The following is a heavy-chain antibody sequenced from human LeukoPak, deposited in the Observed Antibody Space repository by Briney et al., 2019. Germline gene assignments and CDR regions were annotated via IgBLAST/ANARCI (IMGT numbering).Heavy chain of an antibody. CDR2: ISSDGSTT. D-gene: IGHD1-26*01. Sequence: GGSLRLSCAASGFTFSSYWMHWVRQAPGKGLVWVSRISSDGSTTTYADSVKGRFTISGDNAKNTLYLQMNSLRAEDTAVYYCAREGNSGTYFYYFDYWGQGTLVTVSS. CDR1: GFTFSSYW. CDR3: AREGNSGTYFYYFDY. V-gene: IGHV3-74*01. J-gene: IGHJ4*02.